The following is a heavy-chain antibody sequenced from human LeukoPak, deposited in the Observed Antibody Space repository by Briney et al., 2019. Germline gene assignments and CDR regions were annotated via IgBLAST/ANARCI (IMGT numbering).Heavy chain of an antibody. CDR3: AKEGCSSTSCYMKAYYYYYMDV. CDR2: ISGSGGST. CDR1: GFTFSTYA. V-gene: IGHV3-23*01. Sequence: GGSLRLSCAASGFTFSTYAMSWVRQAPGKGLEWVSAISGSGGSTYYADSVKGRFTISRDNSKNTLYLQMNSLRAEDTAVYYCAKEGCSSTSCYMKAYYYYYMDVWGKGTTVTVSS. J-gene: IGHJ6*03. D-gene: IGHD2-2*01.